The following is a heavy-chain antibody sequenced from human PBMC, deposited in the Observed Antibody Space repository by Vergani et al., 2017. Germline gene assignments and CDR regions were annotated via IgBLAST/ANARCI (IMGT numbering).Heavy chain of an antibody. CDR3: VYMKTGCGTTGCFYPFYYYCYMDV. V-gene: IGHV2-5*04. J-gene: IGHJ6*03. Sequence: QITLKESGPTLVKPTQTLTLTCTFSGFSLNTRGVSGAWIRQPPGKALDWLALIYWNDDQHYSPSLNNRVTITKDTSKNQVVLTMTNMDYVDTGTYYCVYMKTGCGTTGCFYPFYYYCYMDVWGKGTTVTVSS. CDR2: IYWNDDQ. D-gene: IGHD1-7*01. CDR1: GFSLNTRGVS.